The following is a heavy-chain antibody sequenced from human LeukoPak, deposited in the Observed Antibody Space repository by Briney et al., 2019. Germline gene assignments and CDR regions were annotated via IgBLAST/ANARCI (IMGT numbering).Heavy chain of an antibody. Sequence: GGSLRLSCAASGFTVSSNYMSWVRQAPGKGLEWVSVIYSGGSTYYADSVKGRFTISRDNSKNTLYLQMNSLRTEDTALYYCAKDGSLRSRSYWGYLDYWGQGTLVTVSS. V-gene: IGHV3-53*05. D-gene: IGHD6-13*01. CDR2: IYSGGST. CDR1: GFTVSSNY. J-gene: IGHJ4*02. CDR3: AKDGSLRSRSYWGYLDY.